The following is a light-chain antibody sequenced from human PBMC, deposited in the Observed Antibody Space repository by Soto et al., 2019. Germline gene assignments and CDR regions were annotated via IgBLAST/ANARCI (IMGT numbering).Light chain of an antibody. J-gene: IGLJ1*01. CDR1: SSDVGGYNY. CDR2: DVS. V-gene: IGLV2-14*01. Sequence: QSALTQPASVSGSPGQSITISCTGTSSDVGGYNYVSWYQQHPGKAPKLMIYDVSYRPSGVSDRFSGSKSGNTASLTISGLQSKDEADYYCDSYTSGSSYVFGTGTKVTVL. CDR3: DSYTSGSSYV.